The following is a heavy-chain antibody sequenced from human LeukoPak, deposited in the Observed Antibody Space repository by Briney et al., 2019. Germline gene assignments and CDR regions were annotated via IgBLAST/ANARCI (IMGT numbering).Heavy chain of an antibody. V-gene: IGHV4-34*01. CDR1: GGSFSGYY. J-gene: IGHJ4*02. CDR3: ARVPRIAVAGRGYFDY. CDR2: INHSGST. D-gene: IGHD6-19*01. Sequence: SETLSLTCAVYGGSFSGYYWSWIRQPPGKGLEWIGEINHSGSTSYNPSLKSRVTISVDTSKNQFSLKLSSVTAADTAVYYCARVPRIAVAGRGYFDYWGQGTLVTVSS.